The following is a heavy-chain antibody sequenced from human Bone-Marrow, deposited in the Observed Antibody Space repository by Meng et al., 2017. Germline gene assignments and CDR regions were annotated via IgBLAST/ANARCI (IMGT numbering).Heavy chain of an antibody. D-gene: IGHD1-26*01. CDR1: GFTFGDYA. V-gene: IGHV3-49*03. CDR3: TRPPRVGATTGDY. Sequence: GGSLRLSCTASGFTFGDYAMSWFRQAPGKGLEWVGFIRSKAYGGTTEYAASVKGRFTISRDDSKSIAYLQMNSLKTEDTAVYYCTRPPRVGATTGDYWGQGTLVTVSS. CDR2: IRSKAYGGTT. J-gene: IGHJ4*02.